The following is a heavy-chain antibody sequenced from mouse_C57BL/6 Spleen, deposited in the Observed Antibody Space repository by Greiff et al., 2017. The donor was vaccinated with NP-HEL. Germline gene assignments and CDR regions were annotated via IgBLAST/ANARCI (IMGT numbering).Heavy chain of an antibody. J-gene: IGHJ4*01. CDR1: GYSFTSYY. CDR2: IYPGSGNS. Sequence: VQLQESGPELVKPGASVQISCKASGYSFTSYYIHWVKQRPGQGLEWIGWIYPGSGNSKYNEKFKGKATLTADTSSSTAYMQLSSLTSEDSAVYYCARGGGSSSEAMDNWSQGTSVTVSS. CDR3: ARGGGSSSEAMDN. D-gene: IGHD1-1*01. V-gene: IGHV1-66*01.